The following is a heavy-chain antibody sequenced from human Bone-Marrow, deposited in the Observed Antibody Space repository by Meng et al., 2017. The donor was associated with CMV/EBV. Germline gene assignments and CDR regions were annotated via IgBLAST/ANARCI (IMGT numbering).Heavy chain of an antibody. CDR3: AKDTAEGYQLRIDY. D-gene: IGHD2-2*01. Sequence: GESLKISCAASGFTFSSYGMHWVRQAPGKGLEWVAVIWYDGSNKYYADSVKGRFTISRDNSKNTLYLQMNSLRAEDTAVYYCAKDTAEGYQLRIDYWGQGTLVTVSS. CDR1: GFTFSSYG. CDR2: IWYDGSNK. J-gene: IGHJ4*02. V-gene: IGHV3-33*06.